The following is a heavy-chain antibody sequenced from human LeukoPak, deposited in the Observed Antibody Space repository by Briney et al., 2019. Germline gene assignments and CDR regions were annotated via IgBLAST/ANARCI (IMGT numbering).Heavy chain of an antibody. CDR1: GYTFTSYG. J-gene: IGHJ3*02. CDR3: ARDRRDIVVVVAATDDAFDI. CDR2: ISAYNGNT. V-gene: IGHV1-18*01. Sequence: ASVKDSCKASGYTFTSYGISWVRQAPGQGLEWMGWISAYNGNTNYAQKLQGRVTMTTDTSTSTAYMELRSLRSDDTAVYYCARDRRDIVVVVAATDDAFDIWGQGTMVTVSS. D-gene: IGHD2-15*01.